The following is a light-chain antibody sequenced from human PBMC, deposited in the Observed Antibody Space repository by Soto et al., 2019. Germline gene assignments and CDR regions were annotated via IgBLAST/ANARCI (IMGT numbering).Light chain of an antibody. J-gene: IGKJ2*01. CDR1: QSVSSN. CDR2: GAT. CDR3: QQYNNWPPYT. Sequence: EIVMTQSPPTLSVSPGERATLSCRASQSVSSNLAWYQQKPGQAPRLLIYGATTRATGIPARFSGSGSGTEFTLTISSLQSEDFAVYYCQQYNNWPPYTFGQGTKLEVK. V-gene: IGKV3-15*01.